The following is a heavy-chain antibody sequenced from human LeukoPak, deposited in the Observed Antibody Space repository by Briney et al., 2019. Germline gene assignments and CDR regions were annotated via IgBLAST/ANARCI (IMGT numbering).Heavy chain of an antibody. CDR2: IYYSGST. V-gene: IGHV4-39*02. J-gene: IGHJ4*02. D-gene: IGHD3-3*01. CDR3: ARELYYDFWSGYPDYFDY. CDR1: GGSISSSSYY. Sequence: SETLSLTCTVSGGSISSSSYYWGWIRLPPGKGLEWIGSIYYSGSTYYNPSLKSRVTISVDTSKNQFSLKLSSVTAADTAVYYCARELYYDFWSGYPDYFDYWGQGTLVTVSS.